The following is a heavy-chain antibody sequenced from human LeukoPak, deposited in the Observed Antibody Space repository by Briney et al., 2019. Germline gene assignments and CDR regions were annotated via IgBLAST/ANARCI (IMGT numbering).Heavy chain of an antibody. V-gene: IGHV4-38-2*02. CDR2: IYHSGST. CDR3: AREKRYHDY. CDR1: GGSISSYY. J-gene: IGHJ4*02. D-gene: IGHD3-9*01. Sequence: PSETLSLTCSVSGGSISSYYWGWIRQPPGKGLEWIGSIYHSGSTYYNPSLKSRVTISVDTSKNQFSLKLSSVTAADTAVYYCAREKRYHDYWGQGTLVTVSS.